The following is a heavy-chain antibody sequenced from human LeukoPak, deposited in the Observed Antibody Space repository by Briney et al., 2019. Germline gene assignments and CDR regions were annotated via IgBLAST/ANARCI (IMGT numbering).Heavy chain of an antibody. Sequence: GGSLRLSCAASGFTFSSFWMSWVRQAPGKGLEWVANINQDGSGNYIVDFVKGRFTISRDNAKNSLCLQMNSLRAGDTAVYFCAKDQYCTDGICDFDYWGQGILVTVSS. D-gene: IGHD2-8*01. V-gene: IGHV3-7*03. J-gene: IGHJ4*02. CDR1: GFTFSSFW. CDR3: AKDQYCTDGICDFDY. CDR2: INQDGSGN.